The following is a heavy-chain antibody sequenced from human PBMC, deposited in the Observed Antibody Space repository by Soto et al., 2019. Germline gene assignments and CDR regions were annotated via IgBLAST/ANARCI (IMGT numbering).Heavy chain of an antibody. Sequence: SLRLSCAASGFTFDDYAMHWVRQAPGKGLEWVSGISWNSGSIGYADSVKGRFTISRDNAKNSLYLQMNSLRAEDTALYYCAKDTTSWGIAAAGTSPQFDYWGQGTLVTAPQ. V-gene: IGHV3-9*01. CDR3: AKDTTSWGIAAAGTSPQFDY. CDR1: GFTFDDYA. J-gene: IGHJ4*02. CDR2: ISWNSGSI. D-gene: IGHD6-13*01.